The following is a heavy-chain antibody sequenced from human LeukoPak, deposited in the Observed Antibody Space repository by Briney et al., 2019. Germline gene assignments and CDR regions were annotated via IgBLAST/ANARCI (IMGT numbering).Heavy chain of an antibody. J-gene: IGHJ5*02. CDR2: ISAYNGNT. CDR1: GYTFTSYG. D-gene: IGHD4-11*01. Sequence: ASVKVSCKASGYTFTSYGISWLRQAPGQRLEWMGWISAYNGNTNYAQKLQGRVTMTTVTSTSTAYMELRSLRSDDTALYYCARMVGHDYSNYDAYIGWFDPWGQGTLVTVSS. V-gene: IGHV1-18*01. CDR3: ARMVGHDYSNYDAYIGWFDP.